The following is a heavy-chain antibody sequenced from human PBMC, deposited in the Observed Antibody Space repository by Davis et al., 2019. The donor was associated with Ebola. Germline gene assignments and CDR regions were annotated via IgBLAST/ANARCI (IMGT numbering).Heavy chain of an antibody. D-gene: IGHD3/OR15-3a*01. Sequence: SETLSLTCTVSGDSISSGSYYWSWIRQPAGKGLEWIGHIYTSGSTHYNPSLNSRVTISVDRSKNQFSLKLTSVTAADTAVYYCARRFKRVFGLDYYYYMDVWGKGTSVTVSS. J-gene: IGHJ6*03. V-gene: IGHV4-61*09. CDR2: IYTSGST. CDR3: ARRFKRVFGLDYYYYMDV. CDR1: GDSISSGSYY.